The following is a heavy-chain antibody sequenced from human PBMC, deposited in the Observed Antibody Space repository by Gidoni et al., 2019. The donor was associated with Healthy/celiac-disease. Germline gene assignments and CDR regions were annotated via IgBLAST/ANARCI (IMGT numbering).Heavy chain of an antibody. CDR1: RGSIISYY. CDR3: ASLSYYDILTGRKRVGDY. Sequence: HVQLQESGPGLVKPSQTLSLTCTFSRGSIISYYWSWIRQPPGKGLEWIGYIYYSGSTNYNPSLKSRVTIAVDTSKNQFSLKLSSVTAADTAVDYCASLSYYDILTGRKRVGDYWGQGTLVTVSS. J-gene: IGHJ4*02. D-gene: IGHD3-9*01. CDR2: IYYSGST. V-gene: IGHV4-59*08.